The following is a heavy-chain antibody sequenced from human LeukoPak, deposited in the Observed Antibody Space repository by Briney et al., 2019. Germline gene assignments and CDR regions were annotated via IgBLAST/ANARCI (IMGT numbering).Heavy chain of an antibody. J-gene: IGHJ4*02. D-gene: IGHD5-18*01. V-gene: IGHV4-59*01. Sequence: SETLSFTCTVSGGSISSYYWSWIRQPPGKGLEWIGYIYYSGSTNYNPSLKSRVTISVDTSKNQFSLKLSSVTAADTAVYYCARRARGYSYGIFDYWGQGTLVTVSS. CDR1: GGSISSYY. CDR3: ARRARGYSYGIFDY. CDR2: IYYSGST.